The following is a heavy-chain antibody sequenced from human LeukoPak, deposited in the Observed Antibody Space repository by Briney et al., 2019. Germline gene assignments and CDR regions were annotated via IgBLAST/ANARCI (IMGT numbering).Heavy chain of an antibody. CDR1: GYTFTGYY. J-gene: IGHJ5*02. CDR2: INPNSGGT. V-gene: IGHV1-2*02. Sequence: ASVKVSCKASGYTFTGYYMHWVRQVPGQGLEWMGWINPNSGGTNYAQKFQGRVTMTRDTSISTAYMELSRLRSDDTAVYYCARARYSGSPNWFDPWGQGTLVTVSS. D-gene: IGHD1-26*01. CDR3: ARARYSGSPNWFDP.